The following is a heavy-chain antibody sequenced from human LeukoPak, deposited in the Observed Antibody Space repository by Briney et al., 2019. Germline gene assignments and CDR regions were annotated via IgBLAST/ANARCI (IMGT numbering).Heavy chain of an antibody. CDR2: INHSGST. V-gene: IGHV4-34*01. D-gene: IGHD4-17*01. Sequence: SETLSLTCAVYGGSFSGYYWSWIRQPPGKGLEWIGEINHSGSTNYNPSLKSRVTISVDTSKNQSSLKLSSVTAADTAVYYCARLSPTTVTADYWGQGTLVTVSS. CDR1: GGSFSGYY. J-gene: IGHJ4*02. CDR3: ARLSPTTVTADY.